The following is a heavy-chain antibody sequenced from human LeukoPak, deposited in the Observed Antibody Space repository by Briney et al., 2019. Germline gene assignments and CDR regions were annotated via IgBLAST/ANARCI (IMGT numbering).Heavy chain of an antibody. V-gene: IGHV4-30-4*08. CDR1: GGSISSGDYY. CDR3: AREQEYCTNGVCYRIDY. J-gene: IGHJ4*02. D-gene: IGHD2-8*01. CDR2: IYYSGST. Sequence: KSSQTLSLTCTVSGGSISSGDYYWSWIRQPPGKGLGWIGYIYYSGSTYYNPSLKSRVTISVDTSKNQFSLKLSSVTAADTAVYYCAREQEYCTNGVCYRIDYWGQGTLVTVSS.